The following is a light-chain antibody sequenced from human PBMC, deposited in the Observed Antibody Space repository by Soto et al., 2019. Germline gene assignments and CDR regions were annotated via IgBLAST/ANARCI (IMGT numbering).Light chain of an antibody. Sequence: QSVLTQPRPVSGSPGQSVTISCTGASSDVGGFSYVSWYQQYPGKAPKLILYDVSQRPSGVPDRFSGSKSGNTASLTISGLLAEDEAVFYCCSYSGRYTSVFGTGTKVTVL. J-gene: IGLJ1*01. CDR1: SSDVGGFSY. CDR3: CSYSGRYTSV. CDR2: DVS. V-gene: IGLV2-11*01.